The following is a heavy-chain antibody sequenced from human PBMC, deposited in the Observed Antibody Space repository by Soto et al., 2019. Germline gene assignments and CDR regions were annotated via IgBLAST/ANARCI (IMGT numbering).Heavy chain of an antibody. CDR2: ITSNGGST. CDR3: ARRIPFGYGMDV. J-gene: IGHJ6*02. CDR1: GFTFSRYA. V-gene: IGHV3-64*01. D-gene: IGHD2-21*01. Sequence: EVQLVESGGGLVQPGGSLRLSCAASGFTFSRYAMHWVRQAPGQGLEYGSAITSNGGSTDYASSVQGRFTISRDNSKNTLYLQMGSLRAEDMAVYYCARRIPFGYGMDVWGQGTTVTVSS.